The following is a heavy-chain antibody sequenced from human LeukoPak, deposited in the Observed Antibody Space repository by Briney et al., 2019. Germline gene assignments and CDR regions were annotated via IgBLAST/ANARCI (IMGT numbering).Heavy chain of an antibody. Sequence: PSETLSLTCSVSGVSIGSGSNYWGWIRQPPGKTLEWIGSIYSRGNTYYNPSLKSRVIILIDTAKNHFSLNLSSVTAADTAVYYCARSDGYGLVGIWGQGTMVTVSS. J-gene: IGHJ3*02. D-gene: IGHD3-10*01. V-gene: IGHV4-39*07. CDR1: GVSIGSGSNY. CDR3: ARSDGYGLVGI. CDR2: IYSRGNT.